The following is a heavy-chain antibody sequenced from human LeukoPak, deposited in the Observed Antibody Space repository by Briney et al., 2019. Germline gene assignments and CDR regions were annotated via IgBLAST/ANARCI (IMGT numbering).Heavy chain of an antibody. Sequence: GGSLRLSCAGTGFTVSGNYMAWVRQAPGKGLEWVSSISSSRSYIYYADSVKGRFTISRDNAKNTLYLQMNSLRAEDTAVYYCARGSGAYYDFWSGRYWGQGTLVTVSS. J-gene: IGHJ4*02. CDR3: ARGSGAYYDFWSGRY. CDR2: ISSSRSYI. D-gene: IGHD3-3*01. V-gene: IGHV3-21*01. CDR1: GFTVSGNY.